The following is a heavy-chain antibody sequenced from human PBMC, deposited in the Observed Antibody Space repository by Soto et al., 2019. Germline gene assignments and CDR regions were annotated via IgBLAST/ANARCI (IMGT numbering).Heavy chain of an antibody. V-gene: IGHV1-18*01. J-gene: IGHJ4*02. CDR2: ISGYNGHT. CDR3: AREGLPYYLDF. Sequence: QVQLVQSGAEVKKPGASVKVSCKASGYTFISYDISWVRQAPGQGLEWMGWISGYNGHTNYAQELQGRVTMTTDTSTSTAYMELSSLRSDDTAVYYCAREGLPYYLDFWGQGTLVTVSS. CDR1: GYTFISYD.